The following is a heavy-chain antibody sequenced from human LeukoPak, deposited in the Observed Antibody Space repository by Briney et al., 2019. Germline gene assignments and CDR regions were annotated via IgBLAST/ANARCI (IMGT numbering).Heavy chain of an antibody. Sequence: GGSLRLSCAASGFIFTNYAMSWIRQAPGKGLEWVSGISSGCRGTYYADSVKGRFTISRDNSENTLDLQVSSLGAEDTAVYYCAKGDRQIKGGFDYWGQGTLVTVSS. CDR2: ISSGCRGT. CDR1: GFIFTNYA. V-gene: IGHV3-23*01. J-gene: IGHJ4*02. D-gene: IGHD1-14*01. CDR3: AKGDRQIKGGFDY.